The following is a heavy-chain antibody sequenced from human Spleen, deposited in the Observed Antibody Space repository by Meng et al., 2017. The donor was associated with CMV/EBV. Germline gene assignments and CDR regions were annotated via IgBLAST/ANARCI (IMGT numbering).Heavy chain of an antibody. J-gene: IGHJ4*02. CDR2: ISYDGRTK. Sequence: EGSLRLSCAAPGFSFSVNAMHWVRQAPGKGLEWVAVISYDGRTKYYGESVKGRFTISRDNSKNSLYLQMNGLRAEDTAVYYCARDSPPGLFDYWGQGALVTVSS. CDR1: GFSFSVNA. D-gene: IGHD1-14*01. CDR3: ARDSPPGLFDY. V-gene: IGHV3-30*03.